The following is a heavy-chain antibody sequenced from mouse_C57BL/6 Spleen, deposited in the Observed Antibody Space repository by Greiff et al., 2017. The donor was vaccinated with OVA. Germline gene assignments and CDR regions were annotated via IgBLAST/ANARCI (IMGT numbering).Heavy chain of an antibody. CDR1: GFTFTDYY. Sequence: EVKLVESGGGLVQPGGSLSLSCAASGFTFTDYYMSWVRQPPGKALEWLGFIRNKANGYTTEYSASVKGRFTISRDNSQSILYLQMNALRAEDSATYYCARYDRWTLDYWGQGTTLTVSS. CDR3: ARYDRWTLDY. V-gene: IGHV7-3*01. CDR2: IRNKANGYTT. J-gene: IGHJ2*01.